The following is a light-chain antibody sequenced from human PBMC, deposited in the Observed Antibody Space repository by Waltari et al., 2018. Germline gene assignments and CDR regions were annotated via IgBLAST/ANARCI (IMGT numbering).Light chain of an antibody. CDR2: GAS. Sequence: DIQMNQFPSAVSASVADRVTMTCRASHGIRNWLAWYQQKPGKAPKLLIYGASILQTGVPSRFSAGGSGTDFTLTISNLQPDDFATYFCQQGNSFPPTFGQGTKVEVK. V-gene: IGKV1-12*01. J-gene: IGKJ1*01. CDR3: QQGNSFPPT. CDR1: HGIRNW.